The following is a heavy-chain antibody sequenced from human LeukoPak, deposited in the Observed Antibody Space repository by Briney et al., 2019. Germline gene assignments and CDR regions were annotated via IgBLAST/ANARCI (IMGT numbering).Heavy chain of an antibody. CDR2: ISYDGSNK. V-gene: IGHV3-30-3*01. CDR3: ARDPFDY. J-gene: IGHJ4*02. CDR1: GFTFSSYT. Sequence: GGSLRLSCAASGFTFSSYTMHWVRQAPGKGLEWVAVISYDGSNKYYADSVKGRFTISRDNSKNTLYLQMNSLRAEDTAVYYCARDPFDYWGQGTLVTVSS.